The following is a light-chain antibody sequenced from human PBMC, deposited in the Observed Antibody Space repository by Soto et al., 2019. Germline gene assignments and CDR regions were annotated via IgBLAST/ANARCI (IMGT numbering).Light chain of an antibody. CDR1: SGHSTYA. CDR3: QTWGTGIHV. CDR2: LNNDGSH. V-gene: IGLV4-69*01. Sequence: QLVLTQSPSASASLGASVKLTCTLDSGHSTYAIAWHQQQPEKGPRLLMKLNNDGSHIKGDVIPGRFSGSSSGAERYLTIASLQSEDEADYYCQTWGTGIHVFGAGTKLTVL. J-gene: IGLJ1*01.